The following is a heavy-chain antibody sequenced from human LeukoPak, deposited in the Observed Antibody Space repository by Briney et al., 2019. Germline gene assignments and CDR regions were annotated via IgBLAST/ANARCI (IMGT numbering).Heavy chain of an antibody. D-gene: IGHD1-26*01. J-gene: IGHJ6*02. CDR2: IYYSGST. Sequence: KSSETLSLTCTVSGGSISSYYWSWIRQPPGKGLEWIGYIYYSGSTNYNPSLKSRVTISVDTSKNQFSLKLSSVTAADTAVYYCARSGAFNYGMDVWGQGTTVTVSS. V-gene: IGHV4-59*01. CDR3: ARSGAFNYGMDV. CDR1: GGSISSYY.